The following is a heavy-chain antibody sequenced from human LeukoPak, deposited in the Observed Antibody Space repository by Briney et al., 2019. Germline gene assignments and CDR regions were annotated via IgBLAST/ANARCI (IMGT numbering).Heavy chain of an antibody. CDR3: ARDYYDFWSGYYIYHYGMDV. J-gene: IGHJ6*02. D-gene: IGHD3-3*01. V-gene: IGHV3-33*01. Sequence: GRSLRLSCAASGFTFSSYGMHWVRQAPGKGLEGVAVIWYDGSNKYYADSVKGRFTISRDNSKNTLYLQMNSLRAEDTAVYYCARDYYDFWSGYYIYHYGMDVWGQGTTVTVSS. CDR1: GFTFSSYG. CDR2: IWYDGSNK.